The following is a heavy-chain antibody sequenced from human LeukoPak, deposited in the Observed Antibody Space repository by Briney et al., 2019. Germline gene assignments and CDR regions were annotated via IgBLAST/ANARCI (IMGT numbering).Heavy chain of an antibody. Sequence: ASVKVSCKASGYTFTGYYMHWVRQAPGQGLEWMGRINPNSGGTNYAQKFQRRVTMTEDTSTDTAYMELSSLRSEDTAVYYCATGTAQNYYYYGMDVWGQGTTVTVSS. V-gene: IGHV1-2*06. CDR2: INPNSGGT. CDR3: ATGTAQNYYYYGMDV. D-gene: IGHD1-14*01. CDR1: GYTFTGYY. J-gene: IGHJ6*02.